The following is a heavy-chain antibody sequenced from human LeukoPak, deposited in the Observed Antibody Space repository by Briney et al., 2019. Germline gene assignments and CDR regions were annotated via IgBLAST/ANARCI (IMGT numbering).Heavy chain of an antibody. V-gene: IGHV1-69*06. CDR3: ARGSYGDY. J-gene: IGHJ4*02. Sequence: GASVKVSCKASGGTFSSYGITWVRQAPGQGLEWMGGIIPIFGTANYAQKHQARVTITADTSTNTAYMELSSLRSEDTAVYYCARGSYGDYWGQGTLVTVSS. D-gene: IGHD4-17*01. CDR2: IIPIFGTA. CDR1: GGTFSSYG.